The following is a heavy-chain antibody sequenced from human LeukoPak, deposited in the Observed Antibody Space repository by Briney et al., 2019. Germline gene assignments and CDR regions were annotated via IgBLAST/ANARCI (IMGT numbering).Heavy chain of an antibody. Sequence: SVKVSCKASGGTFSSYAISWVRQAPGQGLEWMGGIIPIFGTANYAQKFQGRVTITADESTSTAYMELSSLRSEDTAVYYCARDSYYDSSGYYPPPFDYWGQGTLVTVSS. CDR1: GGTFSSYA. V-gene: IGHV1-69*13. CDR3: ARDSYYDSSGYYPPPFDY. J-gene: IGHJ4*02. CDR2: IIPIFGTA. D-gene: IGHD3-22*01.